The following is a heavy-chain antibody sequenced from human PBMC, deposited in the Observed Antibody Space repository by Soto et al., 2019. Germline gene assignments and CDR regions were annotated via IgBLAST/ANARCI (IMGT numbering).Heavy chain of an antibody. CDR2: IYYIENT. J-gene: IGHJ4*02. D-gene: IGHD1-7*01. V-gene: IGHV4-39*01. CDR3: ARLRLPNYYIDF. Sequence: SETLSLTCTVSGDFITSNSHYWAWIRQPPGKGLEWIGNIYYIENTFYNESLRSRVTISVDTSKNQFSLKLTSVTAADTAVYYCARLRLPNYYIDFWGQGALVTVSS. CDR1: GDFITSNSHY.